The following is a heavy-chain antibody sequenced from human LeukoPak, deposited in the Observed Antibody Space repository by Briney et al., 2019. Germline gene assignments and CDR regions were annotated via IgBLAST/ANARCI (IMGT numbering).Heavy chain of an antibody. V-gene: IGHV1-2*02. J-gene: IGHJ5*02. CDR2: INPNSGGT. Sequence: GASVKVSCKASGYTFTGYYMHWVRQAPGQGLEWMGWINPNSGGTNYAQKFQGRVTMTRDTSISTAYMELSRLRSDDTAVYYCARDHNYYDSSGYYLPWGQGTLVTVSS. D-gene: IGHD3-22*01. CDR3: ARDHNYYDSSGYYLP. CDR1: GYTFTGYY.